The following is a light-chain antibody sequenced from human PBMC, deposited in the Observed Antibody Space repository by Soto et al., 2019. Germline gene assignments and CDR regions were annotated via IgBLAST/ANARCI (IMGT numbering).Light chain of an antibody. CDR2: EGN. CDR3: SSFTTANTVV. Sequence: LTQPASVSGSPGQSITISCTGSRSDIGSYNYVSWYQHHPDKAPRLIIYEGNNRPSGVSNRFSGSKSGNTASLTVSGLQDEDEAFYFCSSFTTANTVVFGGGTKVTVL. V-gene: IGLV2-14*01. CDR1: RSDIGSYNY. J-gene: IGLJ2*01.